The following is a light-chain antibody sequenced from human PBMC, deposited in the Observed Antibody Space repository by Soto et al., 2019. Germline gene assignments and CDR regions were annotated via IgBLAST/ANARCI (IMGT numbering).Light chain of an antibody. Sequence: DIQMTQSPSSLSASIGDRVTITCLASQTISNYLNWYQQKSGKAPNVLISTASTLQSGVPPRFSGSASGADFTLTISSLQPEDFATYYCQQSYSPPWTVGQGTQVEIK. V-gene: IGKV1-39*01. J-gene: IGKJ1*01. CDR2: TAS. CDR3: QQSYSPPWT. CDR1: QTISNY.